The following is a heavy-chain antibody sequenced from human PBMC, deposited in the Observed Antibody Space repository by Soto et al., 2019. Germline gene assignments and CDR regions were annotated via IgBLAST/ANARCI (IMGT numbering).Heavy chain of an antibody. CDR3: ARPTYYDFWSGYTPRLDYYGMDV. CDR2: IIPIFGTA. Sequence: SVKVSCKASGGTFSSYAISWVRQAPGQGLEWMGGIIPIFGTANYAQRFQGRVTITADESTSTAYMELSSLRAEDTAVYYCARPTYYDFWSGYTPRLDYYGMDVWGQGTTVTVSS. D-gene: IGHD3-3*01. V-gene: IGHV1-69*13. CDR1: GGTFSSYA. J-gene: IGHJ6*02.